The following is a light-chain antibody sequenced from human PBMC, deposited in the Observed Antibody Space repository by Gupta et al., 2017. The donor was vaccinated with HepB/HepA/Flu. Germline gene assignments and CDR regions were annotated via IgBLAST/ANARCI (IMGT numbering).Light chain of an antibody. CDR2: AAS. CDR1: QNINRY. CDR3: QQSDIAPRT. J-gene: IGKJ1*01. Sequence: DIQMTQSPSPLSASVGDRVTITCRASQNINRYLNWYQQKPGKAPKLLIYAASTLQSGVPSRFSGGGSGPDFTLTISRLQPEDFATYYCQQSDIAPRTFGQGTKVEIK. V-gene: IGKV1-39*01.